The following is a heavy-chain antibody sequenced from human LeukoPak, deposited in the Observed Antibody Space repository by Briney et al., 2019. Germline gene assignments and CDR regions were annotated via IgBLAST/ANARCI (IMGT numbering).Heavy chain of an antibody. CDR3: ARAPNWKHFDY. J-gene: IGHJ4*02. Sequence: SETLSLTCAVSGGSISSSNWWSWVRQPPGKGLEWIGEIYHSGTANYNPSLKSRVTISVDKSKNQFSLRLSSVTAADTAVYYCARAPNWKHFDYWGQGTLVTVSS. D-gene: IGHD1-1*01. CDR2: IYHSGTA. V-gene: IGHV4-4*02. CDR1: GGSISSSNW.